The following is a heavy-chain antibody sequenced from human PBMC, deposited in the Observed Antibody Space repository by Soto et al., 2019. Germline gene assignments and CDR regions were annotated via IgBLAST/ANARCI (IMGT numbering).Heavy chain of an antibody. CDR1: GDTFTGYY. V-gene: IGHV1-2*04. CDR2: INPNSGGT. Sequence: GASVKACCKAPGDTFTGYYMHWVRQAPGQGLEWMGWINPNSGGTNYAQKFQGWVTMTRDTSISTAYMELSRLRSDDTAVYDCARDKGRTTWDYWGQGTLVTVSS. J-gene: IGHJ4*02. D-gene: IGHD4-17*01. CDR3: ARDKGRTTWDY.